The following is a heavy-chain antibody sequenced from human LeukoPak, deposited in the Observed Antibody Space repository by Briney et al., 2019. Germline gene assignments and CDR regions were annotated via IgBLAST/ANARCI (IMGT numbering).Heavy chain of an antibody. CDR1: GFTFSSYA. CDR2: ISYDGSNK. Sequence: GGSLRLSCAASGFTFSSYAMHWVRQAPGKGLEWVAVISYDGSNKYCADSVKGRFTISRDNPKNTLYLQMNSLRAEDTAVYYCARDQGTGWFDPWGQGTLVTVSS. D-gene: IGHD1-1*01. J-gene: IGHJ5*02. V-gene: IGHV3-30-3*01. CDR3: ARDQGTGWFDP.